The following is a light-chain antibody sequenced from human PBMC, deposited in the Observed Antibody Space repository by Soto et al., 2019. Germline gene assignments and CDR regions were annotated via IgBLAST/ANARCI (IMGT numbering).Light chain of an antibody. CDR2: GAS. CDR3: QQYKRWPAIT. CDR1: QPISRN. J-gene: IGKJ5*01. V-gene: IGKV3-15*01. Sequence: EIVMTQSPATLSVSPGQGATLSCRASQPISRNLAWYQQKPGQAHRLLIYGASTRATDIPGRFSGSVSGTDFTLTISRLEPEDLAVYYGQQYKRWPAITLGQLTRLEIK.